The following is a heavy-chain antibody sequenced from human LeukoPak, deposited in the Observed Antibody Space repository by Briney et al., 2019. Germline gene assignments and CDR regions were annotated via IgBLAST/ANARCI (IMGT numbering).Heavy chain of an antibody. Sequence: SETLSLTCSVSGASITTYSWNWLRQSPGKGLEWIGYFSLGETTSYASSLKSRVTISRDTSKNQVPLKLTSVTAADTAVYYCARWDELDWAFGTWGPGTLVTVSS. J-gene: IGHJ5*02. CDR3: ARWDELDWAFGT. CDR1: GASITTYS. V-gene: IGHV4-59*08. CDR2: FSLGETT. D-gene: IGHD2-21*01.